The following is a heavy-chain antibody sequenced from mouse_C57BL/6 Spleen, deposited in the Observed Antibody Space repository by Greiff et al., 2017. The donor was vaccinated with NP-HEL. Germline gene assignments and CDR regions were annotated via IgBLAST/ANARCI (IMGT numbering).Heavy chain of an antibody. CDR3: ARGDSNYWYFDV. D-gene: IGHD2-5*01. J-gene: IGHJ1*03. Sequence: QVQLQQSGAELVKPGASVKLSCKASGYTFTSYWMHWVKQRPGQGLEWIGMIHPNSGSTNYNEKFKSKATLTVDKSSSTAYMQLSSLTSEDSAVDYCARGDSNYWYFDVWGTGTTVTVSS. CDR2: IHPNSGST. CDR1: GYTFTSYW. V-gene: IGHV1-64*01.